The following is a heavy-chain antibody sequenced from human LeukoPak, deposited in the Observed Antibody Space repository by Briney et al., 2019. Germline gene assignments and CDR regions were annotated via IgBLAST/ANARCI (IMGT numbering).Heavy chain of an antibody. D-gene: IGHD6-19*01. CDR2: ISAYNGNT. Sequence: ASVKVSCKASGYTFTSYGISWVRQAPGQGLEWMGWISAYNGNTNYAQKLQGRVTMTTDTSTSTAYMELRSLRSDDTAVYYCARESVSSGDGDYWYFDLWGRGTLVTVSS. J-gene: IGHJ2*01. CDR1: GYTFTSYG. V-gene: IGHV1-18*01. CDR3: ARESVSSGDGDYWYFDL.